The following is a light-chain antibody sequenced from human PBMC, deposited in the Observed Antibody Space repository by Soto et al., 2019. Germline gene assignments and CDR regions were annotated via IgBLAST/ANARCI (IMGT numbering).Light chain of an antibody. Sequence: QSVLTQPASVSGSPGQSITISCTGTSSDVGGYNYVSWFQHHPGKAPKLMIYEVSYRPSGVSNRFSGSKSGDTASLTISGLQAEDEADYYCSSFTNTITRYAFGTGTKVTV. CDR3: SSFTNTITRYA. CDR2: EVS. CDR1: SSDVGGYNY. V-gene: IGLV2-14*01. J-gene: IGLJ1*01.